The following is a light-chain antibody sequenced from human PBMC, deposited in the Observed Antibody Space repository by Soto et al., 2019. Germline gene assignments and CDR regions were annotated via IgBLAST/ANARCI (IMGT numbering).Light chain of an antibody. CDR2: DAS. J-gene: IGKJ5*01. CDR1: QSVATY. Sequence: EIVLTQSPATLSLSPGERATLSCRASQSVATYLAWYQHRPGQAPRLLIYDASNRATGIPARFSGSGSGTDFTLTISSLEPEDFAVSYCQQRSKSITFGQGTRLEIK. CDR3: QQRSKSIT. V-gene: IGKV3-11*01.